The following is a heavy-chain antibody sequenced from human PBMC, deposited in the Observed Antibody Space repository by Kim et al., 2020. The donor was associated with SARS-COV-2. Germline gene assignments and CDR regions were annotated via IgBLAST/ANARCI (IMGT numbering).Heavy chain of an antibody. D-gene: IGHD2-2*03. J-gene: IGHJ4*02. Sequence: GGSLRLSCTTSGFTFTGYAMSWVRQAPGKGLEWVSSIDGSGGTTYYVDSVKGRFTISRDNSKNTLYLQMSTLRADDTAVYYCMKGGWGWIWDHWGQGTLVTVAS. CDR2: IDGSGGTT. V-gene: IGHV3-23*01. CDR1: GFTFTGYA. CDR3: MKGGWGWIWDH.